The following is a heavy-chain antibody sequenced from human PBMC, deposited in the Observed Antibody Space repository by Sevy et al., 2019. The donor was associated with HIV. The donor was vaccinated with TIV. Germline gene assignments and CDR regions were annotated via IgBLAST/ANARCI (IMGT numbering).Heavy chain of an antibody. V-gene: IGHV3-23*01. D-gene: IGHD3-22*01. CDR1: GFTFSSYA. CDR2: ISGSGGTT. Sequence: GGSLRLSCAASGFTFSSYAMSWVRQAPGKGLEWVSAISGSGGTTYYADSVKGRFTISRDNSKNTLYLQMNSLRAEDTAVYYCAIEPPVDYYDSSGYYYAPPFDYWGQGTLVTVSS. CDR3: AIEPPVDYYDSSGYYYAPPFDY. J-gene: IGHJ4*02.